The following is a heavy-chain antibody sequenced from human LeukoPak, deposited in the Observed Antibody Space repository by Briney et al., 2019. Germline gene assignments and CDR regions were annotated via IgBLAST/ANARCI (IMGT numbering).Heavy chain of an antibody. D-gene: IGHD3-10*01. J-gene: IGHJ3*02. CDR2: IIPIFGTA. CDR3: AAETYYYGSGSYYNGSRGAFDI. Sequence: PSVKVSCKASGGTFSSYAISWVRQAPGQGLEWMGGIIPIFGTANYAQKFQGRVTITTDESTSTAYMELSSLRSEDTAVYYCAAETYYYGSGSYYNGSRGAFDIWGQGTMVTVSS. CDR1: GGTFSSYA. V-gene: IGHV1-69*05.